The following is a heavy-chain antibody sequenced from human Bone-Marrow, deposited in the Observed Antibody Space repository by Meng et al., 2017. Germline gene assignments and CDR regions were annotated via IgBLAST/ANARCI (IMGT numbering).Heavy chain of an antibody. D-gene: IGHD5-18*01. J-gene: IGHJ4*02. Sequence: GESLKISCAASGFTFSSYEMNWVRQAPGKGLEWVSYISSSGSTIYYADSVKGRFTISRDNSKNTLYLQMNSLRAEDTAVYYCGDVDTAMVPFDYWGQGTLVTVSS. CDR1: GFTFSSYE. V-gene: IGHV3-48*03. CDR3: GDVDTAMVPFDY. CDR2: ISSSGSTI.